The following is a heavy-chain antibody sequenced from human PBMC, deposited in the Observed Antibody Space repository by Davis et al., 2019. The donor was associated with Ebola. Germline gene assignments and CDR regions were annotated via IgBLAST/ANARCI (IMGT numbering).Heavy chain of an antibody. CDR1: GFPSRSSS. V-gene: IGHV3-21*04. D-gene: IGHD3-10*01. Sequence: GGPLRPPCPAPGFPSRSSSMNWVRQAPGKGLEWVSSISSSSISIYYADSVKGRFTISRDNSNNSLYLQMNSLRTEDTALYYCAKDDLSHGVRFFDSWGQGTQVTVSS. J-gene: IGHJ4*02. CDR3: AKDDLSHGVRFFDS. CDR2: ISSSSISI.